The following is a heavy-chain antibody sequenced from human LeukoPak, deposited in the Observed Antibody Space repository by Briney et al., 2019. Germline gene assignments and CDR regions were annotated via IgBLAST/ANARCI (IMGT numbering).Heavy chain of an antibody. J-gene: IGHJ5*02. CDR2: IYYSGST. CDR3: ARALGYCSGGSCYPGWFDP. D-gene: IGHD2-15*01. CDR1: GGSISSYY. Sequence: PSETLSLTCTVSGGSISSYYWSWIRQPPGKGPEWIGYIYYSGSTNYNPSLKSRVTISVDTSKSQFSLKLSSVTAADTAVYYCARALGYCSGGSCYPGWFDPWGQGTLVTVSS. V-gene: IGHV4-59*01.